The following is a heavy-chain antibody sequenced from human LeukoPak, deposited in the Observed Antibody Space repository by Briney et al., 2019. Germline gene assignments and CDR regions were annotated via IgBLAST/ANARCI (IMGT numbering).Heavy chain of an antibody. CDR2: IKSKSGGGTI. D-gene: IGHD2-15*01. Sequence: GGSLRLSCAASKFTFSNAWMSWVRQAPGKGLEWVGRIKSKSGGGTIDYAAPVKGRFIISRDDSRNTLYLQMNSLRAEDTAIYYCVKFLIPRYSDSGMDVWGQGTTVTVSS. CDR1: KFTFSNAW. CDR3: VKFLIPRYSDSGMDV. V-gene: IGHV3-15*01. J-gene: IGHJ6*02.